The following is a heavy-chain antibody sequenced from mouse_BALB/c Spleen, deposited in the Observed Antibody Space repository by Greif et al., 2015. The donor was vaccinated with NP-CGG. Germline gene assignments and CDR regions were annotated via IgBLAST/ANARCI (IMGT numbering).Heavy chain of an antibody. CDR2: ILPGSGNT. Sequence: VQLQQSGAELMKPGASVRISCKATGYTFSSYWIEWVKQRPGHGLEWIGEILPGSGNTNYNEKFKGKATFTADTSSNTAYMQLSSLTSEYSAVYYCARGYYYGITWDFYYAMDCWGQGTSVTVSS. J-gene: IGHJ4*01. CDR1: GYTFSSYW. D-gene: IGHD1-1*01. CDR3: ARGYYYGITWDFYYAMDC. V-gene: IGHV1-9*01.